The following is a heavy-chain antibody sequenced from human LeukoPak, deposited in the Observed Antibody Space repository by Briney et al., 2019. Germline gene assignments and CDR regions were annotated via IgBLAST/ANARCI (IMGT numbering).Heavy chain of an antibody. J-gene: IGHJ4*02. D-gene: IGHD3-22*01. CDR1: GFTFSNYS. V-gene: IGHV3-30*02. CDR3: AKDLGAGTSGYSLDY. CDR2: IRNDGSEQ. Sequence: GGSLRLSCAASGFTFSNYSMSWVRQAPGKGLEWVAFIRNDGSEQYYADSVKGRFTISRDNSKNSLHVQMNSLRTEDTALYYCAKDLGAGTSGYSLDYWGQGTLVTVSS.